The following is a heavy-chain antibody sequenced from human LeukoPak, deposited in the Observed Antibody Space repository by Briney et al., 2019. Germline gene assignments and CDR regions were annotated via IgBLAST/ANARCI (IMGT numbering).Heavy chain of an antibody. CDR3: ARGVAARPNRSYYYYYYMDV. Sequence: PSETLSLTCTVSGGSISSYYWSWIRQPPGKGLERIGYIYYSGSTNYNPSLKSRVIISVDTSKNQFSLKLSSVTAADTAVYYCARGVAARPNRSYYYYYYMDVWGKGTTVTVSS. J-gene: IGHJ6*03. V-gene: IGHV4-59*01. CDR2: IYYSGST. CDR1: GGSISSYY. D-gene: IGHD6-6*01.